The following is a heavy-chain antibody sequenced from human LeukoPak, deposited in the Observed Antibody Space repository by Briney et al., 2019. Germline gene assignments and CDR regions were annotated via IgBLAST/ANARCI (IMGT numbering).Heavy chain of an antibody. CDR3: ATGYYYGSGSYYHYYYYMDV. V-gene: IGHV1-69*01. J-gene: IGHJ6*03. CDR1: GGTFSSYA. CDR2: IIPIFGTA. Sequence: SVKVSCKASGGTFSSYAISWVRQAPGQGLEWMGGIIPIFGTANYAQKFQGRVAITADESTSTAYMELSSLRSEDTAVYYCATGYYYGSGSYYHYYYYMDVWGKGTTVTVSS. D-gene: IGHD3-10*01.